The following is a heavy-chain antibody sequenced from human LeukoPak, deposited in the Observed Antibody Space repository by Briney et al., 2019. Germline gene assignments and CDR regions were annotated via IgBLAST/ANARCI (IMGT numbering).Heavy chain of an antibody. CDR3: ARRCSGGSCYYYFDY. V-gene: IGHV4-61*08. Sequence: PSETLSLTCTVSAGSVTNGDYYWSWLRQPPGKGLEWIGYIYYSGSTNYNPSLKSRVTISVDTSKNQFSLKLSSVTAADTAVYYCARRCSGGSCYYYFDYWGQGTLVTVSS. CDR1: AGSVTNGDYY. J-gene: IGHJ4*02. CDR2: IYYSGST. D-gene: IGHD2-15*01.